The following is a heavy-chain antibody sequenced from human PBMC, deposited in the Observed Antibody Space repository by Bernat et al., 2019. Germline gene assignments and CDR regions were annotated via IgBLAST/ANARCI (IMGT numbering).Heavy chain of an antibody. V-gene: IGHV1-18*01. CDR2: ISAYNGNT. CDR1: GYTFTSYG. D-gene: IGHD3-16*01. J-gene: IGHJ6*03. Sequence: QVQLVQSGAEVKKPGASVKVSCKASGYTFTSYGISWVRQAPGQGLEWMGWISAYNGNTNYAQKLQGRVTMTTDTSTSTAYMELRSLRSDDTAVYYCARAAHYDYIWGNHGGYYYYMDVWGKGTTVTVSS. CDR3: ARAAHYDYIWGNHGGYYYYMDV.